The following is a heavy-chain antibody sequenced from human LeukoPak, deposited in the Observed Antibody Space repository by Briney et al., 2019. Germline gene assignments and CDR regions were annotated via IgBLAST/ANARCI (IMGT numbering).Heavy chain of an antibody. V-gene: IGHV1-2*02. CDR1: GYTISDFY. D-gene: IGHD5-12*01. CDR2: ITPKSGDT. Sequence: ASVKVSCKASGYTISDFYIHWVRQAPGQGLEYVGWITPKSGDTYSPQRFQGRVTMTRDASISTAYMELSSLRSDDTAVYFCARVRLADERAWAYWGQGTQVTVSS. J-gene: IGHJ4*02. CDR3: ARVRLADERAWAY.